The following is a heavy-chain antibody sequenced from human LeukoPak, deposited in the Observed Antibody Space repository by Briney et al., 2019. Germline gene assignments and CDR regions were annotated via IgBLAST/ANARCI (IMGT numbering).Heavy chain of an antibody. J-gene: IGHJ2*01. V-gene: IGHV4-59*08. CDR3: ARLTYSSSRTSYWYFDL. D-gene: IGHD6-13*01. CDR1: GGSFSSYY. CDR2: IDYRGNT. Sequence: PSETLSLTCIVSGGSFSSYYWNWIRQPPGKGLEWIGYIDYRGNTNYNSSLKSRVTMSEDTSKYQFSLKLCSVTAADTAVYYCARLTYSSSRTSYWYFDLWGRGTLVTVSS.